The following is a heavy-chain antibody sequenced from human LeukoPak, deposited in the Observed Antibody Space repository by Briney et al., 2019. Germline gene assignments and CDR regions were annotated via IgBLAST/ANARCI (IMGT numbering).Heavy chain of an antibody. Sequence: ASVKVSCKASGYTFTSYGISWVRQAPGQGLEWMGWISAYNGNTNYAQKLQGRVTMTTDTSTSTAYMELRSLRSEDTAVYYCARDRGVVPAAIGSYYYYMDVWGKGTTVTVSS. CDR2: ISAYNGNT. J-gene: IGHJ6*03. CDR3: ARDRGVVPAAIGSYYYYMDV. CDR1: GYTFTSYG. D-gene: IGHD2-2*01. V-gene: IGHV1-18*01.